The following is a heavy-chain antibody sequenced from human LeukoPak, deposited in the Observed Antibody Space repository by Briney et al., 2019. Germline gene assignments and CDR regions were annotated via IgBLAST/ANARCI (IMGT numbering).Heavy chain of an antibody. Sequence: GGSLRLSCAASGFTFSSYGMHWVRQAPGKGLEWVAVIWYDGSNKYYADSVKGRFTISRDNSKNTLYLQMNSLRAEDTAVYYCARGAHGDYGSGSYWVYWGRGTLVTVSS. D-gene: IGHD3-10*01. J-gene: IGHJ4*02. CDR2: IWYDGSNK. CDR3: ARGAHGDYGSGSYWVY. V-gene: IGHV3-33*01. CDR1: GFTFSSYG.